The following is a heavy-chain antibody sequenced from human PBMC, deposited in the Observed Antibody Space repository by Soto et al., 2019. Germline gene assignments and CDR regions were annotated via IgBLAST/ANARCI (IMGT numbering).Heavy chain of an antibody. CDR2: SFHSGNT. CDR3: ARLFDDSRGYYHFDY. CDR1: GYSISSDYY. J-gene: IGHJ4*02. Sequence: PSETLSLTCAVSGYSISSDYYWGWIRQPPGNGLEWIGSSFHSGNTYDNPSLKGRVTMSVDMSKNQFSLKLSSVTAADTAVYFCARLFDDSRGYYHFDYWGQGTLVTVSS. V-gene: IGHV4-38-2*01. D-gene: IGHD3-22*01.